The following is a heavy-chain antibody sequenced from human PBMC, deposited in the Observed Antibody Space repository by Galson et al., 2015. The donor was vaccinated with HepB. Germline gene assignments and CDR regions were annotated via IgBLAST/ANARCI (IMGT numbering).Heavy chain of an antibody. J-gene: IGHJ4*02. V-gene: IGHV3-73*01. Sequence: SLRLSCAASGFTFSGSAMHWVRQASGKGLEWVGRIRSKADSYATAYAASVKGRFTISRDDSKNTAYLQMNSLKTEDTAVYYCTSHEKPYDYVWGSQRGTDYWGQGTLVTVSS. CDR2: IRSKADSYAT. D-gene: IGHD3-16*01. CDR3: TSHEKPYDYVWGSQRGTDY. CDR1: GFTFSGSA.